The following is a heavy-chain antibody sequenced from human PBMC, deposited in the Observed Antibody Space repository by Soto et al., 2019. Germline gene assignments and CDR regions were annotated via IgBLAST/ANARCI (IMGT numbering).Heavy chain of an antibody. J-gene: IGHJ4*02. D-gene: IGHD3-16*02. CDR2: INAGNGNT. CDR3: ARSAISPFGGLIGPFDY. Sequence: QVQLVQSGAEEKKPGASVKVSCEASGYTFTGYAINWVRQAPGQRLEWMGWINAGNGNTKYSQKFQGRVTITRDTSASTAYMELSSLRSEDTAVYYCARSAISPFGGLIGPFDYWGQGNLVIVSS. CDR1: GYTFTGYA. V-gene: IGHV1-3*05.